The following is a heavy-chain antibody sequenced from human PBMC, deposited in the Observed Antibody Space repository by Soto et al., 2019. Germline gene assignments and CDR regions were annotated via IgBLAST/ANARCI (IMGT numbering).Heavy chain of an antibody. CDR1: GFTFSSYA. Sequence: EVQLLESGGGLVQPGGSLRLSCAASGFTFSSYAMSWVRQAPGKGLDWVSTISGSGGSTYYADSVKGRFTVSRDNSKNTLYLQMNSLRAEDTAVYYCAKDPRIQLWSYDFDYWGQGTLVTVSS. D-gene: IGHD5-18*01. CDR3: AKDPRIQLWSYDFDY. J-gene: IGHJ4*02. V-gene: IGHV3-23*01. CDR2: ISGSGGST.